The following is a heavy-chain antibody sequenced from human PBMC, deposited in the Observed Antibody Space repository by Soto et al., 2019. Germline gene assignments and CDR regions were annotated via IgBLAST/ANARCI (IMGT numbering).Heavy chain of an antibody. D-gene: IGHD1-26*01. CDR1: GFTFSSYG. Sequence: QVQLVESGGGVVQPGRSLRLSCAASGFTFSSYGMHWVRQAPGKGLEWVAVISYDGSNKYYADSVKGRFTISRDNSKNTLYLQMNSLSAEDTAVYYCAKDVVVGATTGLGDYYYYYGMDVWGQGTTATVSS. V-gene: IGHV3-30*18. CDR2: ISYDGSNK. CDR3: AKDVVVGATTGLGDYYYYYGMDV. J-gene: IGHJ6*02.